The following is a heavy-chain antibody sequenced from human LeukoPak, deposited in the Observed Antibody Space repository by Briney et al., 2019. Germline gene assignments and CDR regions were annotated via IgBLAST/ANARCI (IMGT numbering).Heavy chain of an antibody. CDR2: ISYDGSNK. Sequence: GGSLRLSCAASGFTFSSYGMHWVRQAPGKGLEWVAVISYDGSNKYYADSVKGRFTISRDNSKNTLYLQMNSLRAEDTAVYYCAKDRERISSGWYGAFDIWGQGTMVTVSS. J-gene: IGHJ3*02. V-gene: IGHV3-30*18. D-gene: IGHD6-19*01. CDR3: AKDRERISSGWYGAFDI. CDR1: GFTFSSYG.